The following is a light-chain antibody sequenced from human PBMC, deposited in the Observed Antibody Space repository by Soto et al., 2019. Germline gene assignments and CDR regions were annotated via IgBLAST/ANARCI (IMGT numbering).Light chain of an antibody. J-gene: IGLJ3*02. CDR2: KDL. V-gene: IGLV1-47*01. Sequence: QSVLTQPPSESGTPGQTVTISCSGGHSNIGSRPVHWFQHLPGTAPKLLIYKDLQRPSGVPDRFSGSKSGTSASLAISGLRSDDEADYYCSTWDDSLRGWVFGGGTKLTVL. CDR3: STWDDSLRGWV. CDR1: HSNIGSRP.